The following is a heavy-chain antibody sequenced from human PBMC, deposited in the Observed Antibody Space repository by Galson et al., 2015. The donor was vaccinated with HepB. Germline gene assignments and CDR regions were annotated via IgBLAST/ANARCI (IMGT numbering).Heavy chain of an antibody. CDR3: AREGRPCSGGSCYYFDY. CDR1: GFTFSSYA. CDR2: ISYDGSNK. J-gene: IGHJ4*02. V-gene: IGHV3-30-3*01. Sequence: SLRLSCAASGFTFSSYAMHWVRQAPGKGLEWVAVISYDGSNKYYADSVKGRFTISRDNSKNTLYLQMNSLRAEDTAVYYCAREGRPCSGGSCYYFDYWGQGTLVTVSS. D-gene: IGHD2-15*01.